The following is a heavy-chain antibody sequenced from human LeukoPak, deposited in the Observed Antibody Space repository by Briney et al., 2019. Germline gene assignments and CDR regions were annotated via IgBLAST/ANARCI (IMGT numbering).Heavy chain of an antibody. J-gene: IGHJ4*02. D-gene: IGHD4-11*01. CDR1: GFGFSNYW. V-gene: IGHV3-7*01. CDR3: ARDRGYSNFDY. Sequence: GGSLRLSCAASGFGFSNYWMSLVRQAPGKGLEWVANMNEDGREKNYVDSVKGRFTISRDNAQDSLYLQMNSLRAEDTAVYYCARDRGYSNFDYWGQGTLLTVTS. CDR2: MNEDGREK.